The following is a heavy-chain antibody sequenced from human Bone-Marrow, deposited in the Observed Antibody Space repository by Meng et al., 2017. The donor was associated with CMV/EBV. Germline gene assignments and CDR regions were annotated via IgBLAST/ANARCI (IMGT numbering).Heavy chain of an antibody. CDR2: ISYDGSNK. CDR3: ARDRSTKFGVVIEDLYYYYGMDV. D-gene: IGHD3-3*01. V-gene: IGHV3-30-3*01. J-gene: IGHJ6*02. Sequence: GESLKISCAASGFTFSSYAMHWVRQAPGKGLEWVAVISYDGSNKYYADSVKGRFTISRDNSKNTLYLQMNSLRAEDTAVYYCARDRSTKFGVVIEDLYYYYGMDVWGQGTTVTVSS. CDR1: GFTFSSYA.